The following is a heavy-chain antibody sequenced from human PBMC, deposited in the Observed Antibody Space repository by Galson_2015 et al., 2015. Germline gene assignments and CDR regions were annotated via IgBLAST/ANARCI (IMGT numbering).Heavy chain of an antibody. J-gene: IGHJ5*02. Sequence: SVKVSCKASGYTFTSYGISWVRQAPGQGLEWMGWISAYNGNTNYAQKLQGRVTMTTDTSTSTAYMELRSLRSDDTAVYYCARAPLTYYYGSGESWFDPWGQGTLVTVSS. CDR2: ISAYNGNT. V-gene: IGHV1-18*01. CDR1: GYTFTSYG. CDR3: ARAPLTYYYGSGESWFDP. D-gene: IGHD3-10*01.